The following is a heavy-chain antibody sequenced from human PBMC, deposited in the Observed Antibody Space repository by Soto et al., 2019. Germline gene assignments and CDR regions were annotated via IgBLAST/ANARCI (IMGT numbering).Heavy chain of an antibody. J-gene: IGHJ4*02. CDR2: IYYSGST. D-gene: IGHD3-22*01. V-gene: IGHV4-59*01. CDR3: ARSPDYYDSSGYYYLFDY. CDR1: GGSISSYY. Sequence: SETLSLTCTVSGGSISSYYWSWIRQPPGKGLEWIGYIYYSGSTNYNPSLKSRVTISVDTSKNQFSLKLSSVTAADTAVYYCARSPDYYDSSGYYYLFDYWGQGTLVTVS.